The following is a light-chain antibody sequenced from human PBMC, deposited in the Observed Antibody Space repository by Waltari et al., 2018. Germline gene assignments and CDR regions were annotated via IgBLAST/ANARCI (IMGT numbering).Light chain of an antibody. J-gene: IGKJ4*01. CDR2: KVS. V-gene: IGKV2-30*01. Sequence: DVVLTQSPLSLPVTLGQSASISCRSSQSLVNSNGDTCLHWFQQRPGQSPRRLIHKVSNRDSGVPDRFSGSGSGTDFTLKISRVEAEDVGVYYCMQYKHWPHSFGGGTKVQIK. CDR1: QSLVNSNGDTC. CDR3: MQYKHWPHS.